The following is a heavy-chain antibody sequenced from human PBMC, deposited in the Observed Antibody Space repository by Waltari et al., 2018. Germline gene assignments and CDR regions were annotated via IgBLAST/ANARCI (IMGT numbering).Heavy chain of an antibody. J-gene: IGHJ4*02. Sequence: QVQLQESGPGLVKPSETLSLICSVSGDSITNYYWSWVRQPPGKGLEWIGYIAYSGITRSNPSLQSRATISVDTSKKQFSLRLGSVTAADTAIYYCARSYDFWSGYPLHYWGQGTLVTVSS. CDR2: IAYSGIT. D-gene: IGHD3-3*01. V-gene: IGHV4-59*01. CDR1: GDSITNYY. CDR3: ARSYDFWSGYPLHY.